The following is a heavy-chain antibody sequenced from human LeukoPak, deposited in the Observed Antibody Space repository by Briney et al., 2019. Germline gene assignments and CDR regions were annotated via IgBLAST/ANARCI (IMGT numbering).Heavy chain of an antibody. D-gene: IGHD2-8*02. CDR2: IYYDGYP. Sequence: SETLSLTCNVSGASLSSYFWSWIRQPPGKGLEWIGYIYYDGYPNYSPSLRSRITISVEKSKSQFSLNLRSVTAAGTALYFCAGTELGYCTVTGCPLESWGQGTLVTVSS. J-gene: IGHJ4*02. CDR3: AGTELGYCTVTGCPLES. V-gene: IGHV4-59*01. CDR1: GASLSSYF.